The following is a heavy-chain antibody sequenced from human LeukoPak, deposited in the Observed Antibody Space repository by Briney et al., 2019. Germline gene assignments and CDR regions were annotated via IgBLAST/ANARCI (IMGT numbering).Heavy chain of an antibody. CDR2: IYYSGST. Sequence: SETLSLTCTVSGGSLSSSSYYWGWIRQPPGKGLEWIGYIYYSGSTYYNPSLKSRVTISVDTSKNQFSLKLSSVTAADTAVYYCARDQGILYWGQGTMVTVSS. CDR1: GGSLSSSSYY. CDR3: ARDQGILY. V-gene: IGHV4-30-4*08. J-gene: IGHJ3*01. D-gene: IGHD2-21*01.